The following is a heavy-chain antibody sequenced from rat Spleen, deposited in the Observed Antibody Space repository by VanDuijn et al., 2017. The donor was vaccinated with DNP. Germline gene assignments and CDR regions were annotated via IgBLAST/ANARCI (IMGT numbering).Heavy chain of an antibody. V-gene: IGHV5-29*01. CDR1: GFTSSNYG. CDR3: ARHLSSPDY. Sequence: EVQLVESGGDLVQPGRSLKLSCAASGFTSSNYGMHWIRQAPTQGLDWVASISYDGSSTYYRDSVKGRFTISRDNAKSTLYLQMNSLRSEDTATYYCARHLSSPDYWGQGVTVTVSS. J-gene: IGHJ2*01. CDR2: ISYDGSST. D-gene: IGHD1-2*01.